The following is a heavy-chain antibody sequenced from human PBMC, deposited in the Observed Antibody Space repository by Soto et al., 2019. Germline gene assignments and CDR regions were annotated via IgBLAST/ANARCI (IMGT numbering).Heavy chain of an antibody. Sequence: ASVKVSCKASGYTFTSYDINWVLQATGEGLEWMGWMNPNSGNTGYAQKFQGRVTMTRNTSISTAYMELSSLRSEDTAVYYCARRGRGGSSWYRGENWFDPWGQGTLVTVSS. CDR2: MNPNSGNT. V-gene: IGHV1-8*01. D-gene: IGHD6-13*01. J-gene: IGHJ5*02. CDR1: GYTFTSYD. CDR3: ARRGRGGSSWYRGENWFDP.